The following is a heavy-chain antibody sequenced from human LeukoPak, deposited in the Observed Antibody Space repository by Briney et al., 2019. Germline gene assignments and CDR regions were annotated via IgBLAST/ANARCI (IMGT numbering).Heavy chain of an antibody. Sequence: SETLSLTCTVSGGSISTYYWNWIRQPPGKGLEWIGYVYYSGSTNYNPSLNSRVTISVDTSKNQFSLNLSSVTAADTAVYYCAREGGYDFWSGYPGFDYWGQGTLVTVSS. V-gene: IGHV4-59*01. J-gene: IGHJ4*02. CDR2: VYYSGST. CDR1: GGSISTYY. D-gene: IGHD3-3*01. CDR3: AREGGYDFWSGYPGFDY.